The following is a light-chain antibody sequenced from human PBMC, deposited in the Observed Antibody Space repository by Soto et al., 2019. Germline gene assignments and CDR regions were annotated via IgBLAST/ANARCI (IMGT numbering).Light chain of an antibody. V-gene: IGLV1-47*02. Sequence: QSVLAQPPSASGTPGQRVAISCSGSSSNIGSHYVYWYQQLPGTAPKLLIYSNNQRPSGVPDRFSGSKSGTSASLAISGLRSEDEADYYCAAWDDSLSSYVIGTGTKVTVL. CDR2: SNN. J-gene: IGLJ1*01. CDR1: SSNIGSHY. CDR3: AAWDDSLSSYV.